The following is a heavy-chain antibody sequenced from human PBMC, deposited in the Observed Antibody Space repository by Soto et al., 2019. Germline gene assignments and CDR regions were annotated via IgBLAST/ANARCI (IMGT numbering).Heavy chain of an antibody. CDR1: GFTFSSYE. V-gene: IGHV3-48*03. D-gene: IGHD6-6*01. CDR2: ISSSGSTI. Sequence: GGSLRLSCAASGFTFSSYEMNWVRQAPGKGLVWVSYISSSGSTIYYADTVKGRFTISRDNTKNSLYLQMNSLRAEDTAVYYCARDRGIAARPSYFDYWGQGTLVTVSS. CDR3: ARDRGIAARPSYFDY. J-gene: IGHJ4*02.